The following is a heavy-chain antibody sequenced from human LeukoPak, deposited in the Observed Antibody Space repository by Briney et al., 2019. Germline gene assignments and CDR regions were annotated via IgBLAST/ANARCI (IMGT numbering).Heavy chain of an antibody. D-gene: IGHD1-1*01. J-gene: IGHJ4*02. V-gene: IGHV1-18*01. CDR2: ISAYNGNT. CDR3: ARPAWAGAELPYDY. Sequence: ASVKVSCKASGYTFTSYGISWVRQAPGQGLEWMEWISAYNGNTNYAQKLQGRVTMTTGTSTSTACMELRSLRSDDTAVYYCARPAWAGAELPYDYWGQGTLVTVSS. CDR1: GYTFTSYG.